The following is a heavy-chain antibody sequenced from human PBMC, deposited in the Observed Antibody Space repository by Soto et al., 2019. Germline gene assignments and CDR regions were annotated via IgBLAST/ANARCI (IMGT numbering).Heavy chain of an antibody. CDR3: ARYKSNYYYGMDV. CDR1: GDTFTSYG. Sequence: ASVEVSCTASGDTFTSYGISWVRQAPGQGLEWMGWISAYNGNTNYAQKLQGRVTMTTDTSTSTAYMELRSLRSDDTAVYYCARYKSNYYYGMDVWGQGTTVTVSS. J-gene: IGHJ6*02. CDR2: ISAYNGNT. V-gene: IGHV1-18*01. D-gene: IGHD1-20*01.